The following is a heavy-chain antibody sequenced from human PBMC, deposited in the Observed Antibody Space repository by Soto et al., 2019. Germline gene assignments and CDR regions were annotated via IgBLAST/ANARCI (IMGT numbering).Heavy chain of an antibody. CDR2: INSDGSST. V-gene: IGHV3-74*01. Sequence: GGALTLSCPASGFTFSSYWMHWVLQAPGKGLVWVSRINSDGSSTSYADSVKGRFTISRDNAKNTLYLQMNSLRAEDTAVYYCARVRGWDPLVYGMDVWGQGTTATVSS. D-gene: IGHD1-26*01. J-gene: IGHJ6*02. CDR3: ARVRGWDPLVYGMDV. CDR1: GFTFSSYW.